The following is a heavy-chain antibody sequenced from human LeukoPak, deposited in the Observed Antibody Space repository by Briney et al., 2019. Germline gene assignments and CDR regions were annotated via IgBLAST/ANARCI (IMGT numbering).Heavy chain of an antibody. J-gene: IGHJ5*02. D-gene: IGHD4-23*01. CDR3: ARDPGDYGGWFDP. Sequence: SETLSLTCTVSGGSISSSSYYWGWIRQPPGKGLEWIGSIYYSGSTYYNPSLKSRVTISVDTSKNQFSLKLSSVTAADTAVYYCARDPGDYGGWFDPWGQGTLVTVSS. CDR2: IYYSGST. CDR1: GGSISSSSYY. V-gene: IGHV4-39*07.